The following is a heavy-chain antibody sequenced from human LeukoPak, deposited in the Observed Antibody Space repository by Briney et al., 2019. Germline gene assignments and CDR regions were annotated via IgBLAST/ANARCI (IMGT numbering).Heavy chain of an antibody. CDR1: SGSISSGSYY. Sequence: PSETLSLTCTVSSGSISSGSYYWSWIRQPAGMGLEWIGRIYTSGSTNYNPSLKSRVTISVDTSKNQFSLKLSSVTAADTAVYYCAREGQGYSYGNFDYWGQGTLVTVSS. D-gene: IGHD5-18*01. V-gene: IGHV4-61*02. CDR3: AREGQGYSYGNFDY. J-gene: IGHJ4*02. CDR2: IYTSGST.